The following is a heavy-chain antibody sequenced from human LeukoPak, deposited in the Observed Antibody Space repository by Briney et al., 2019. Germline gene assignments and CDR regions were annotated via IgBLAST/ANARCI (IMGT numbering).Heavy chain of an antibody. CDR1: GGSISSYY. J-gene: IGHJ4*02. Sequence: KTSETLSLTCTVSGGSISSYYSSWIRQPPGKGLEWIGEINHSGSTNYNPSLKSRVTISVDTSKNQFSLKLSSVTAADTAVYYCAGYGSGSYYTDYWGQGTLVTVSS. D-gene: IGHD3-10*01. CDR3: AGYGSGSYYTDY. V-gene: IGHV4-34*01. CDR2: INHSGST.